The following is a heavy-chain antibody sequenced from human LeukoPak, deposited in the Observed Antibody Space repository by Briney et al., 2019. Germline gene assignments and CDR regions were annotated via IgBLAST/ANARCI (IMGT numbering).Heavy chain of an antibody. V-gene: IGHV3-23*01. CDR1: GFSFNNYA. D-gene: IGHD2-2*01. Sequence: GGSLRLSCAASGFSFNNYAMNWVRQAPGKGLEWVSAISGSGGSTYYADSVKGRFTISRDNSKNTLYLQMNSLRAEDTAVYYCAASLDCSSTSCPPRDDYWGQGTLVTVSS. CDR2: ISGSGGST. J-gene: IGHJ4*02. CDR3: AASLDCSSTSCPPRDDY.